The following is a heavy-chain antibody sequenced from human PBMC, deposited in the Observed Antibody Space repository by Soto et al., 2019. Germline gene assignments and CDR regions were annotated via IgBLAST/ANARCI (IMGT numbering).Heavy chain of an antibody. CDR2: ISYDGSNK. V-gene: IGHV3-30-3*01. Sequence: VQLVESGGGVVQPGRSLRLSCAASGFTFSSYAMHWVRQAPGKGLEWVAVISYDGSNKYYADSVKGRFTISRDNSKNTLYLQMNSLRAEDTAVYYCASNYDFYGMDVWGQGTTVTVSS. CDR1: GFTFSSYA. D-gene: IGHD3-3*01. J-gene: IGHJ6*02. CDR3: ASNYDFYGMDV.